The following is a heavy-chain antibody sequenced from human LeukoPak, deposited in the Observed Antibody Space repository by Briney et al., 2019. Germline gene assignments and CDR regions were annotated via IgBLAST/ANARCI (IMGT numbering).Heavy chain of an antibody. J-gene: IGHJ4*02. D-gene: IGHD3-9*01. V-gene: IGHV3-74*01. Sequence: PGGSLRLSCAASGFTFSNYWMHWVRQAPGKGLVWVSRINSDGSSTSYADSVKGQFTISRDNAKNTLYLQMNSLRAEDTAVYYCAKGGPGAKRGVLNYWGQGTLVTVSS. CDR3: AKGGPGAKRGVLNY. CDR2: INSDGSST. CDR1: GFTFSNYW.